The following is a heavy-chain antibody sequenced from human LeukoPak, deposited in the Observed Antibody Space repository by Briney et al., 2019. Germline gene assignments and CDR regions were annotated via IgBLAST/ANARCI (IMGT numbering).Heavy chain of an antibody. V-gene: IGHV3-9*01. CDR1: GFTFDDYA. J-gene: IGHJ4*02. D-gene: IGHD2-21*02. CDR2: ISWNSGSI. CDR3: AKASKGDPTYYFDY. Sequence: GGSLRLSCAASGFTFDDYAMHWVRQAPGKGLEWVSGISWNSGSIGYADSVKGRFTISRDNAKNSLYLQMNSLRAEDTALYYCAKASKGDPTYYFDYWGQGTLVTVSS.